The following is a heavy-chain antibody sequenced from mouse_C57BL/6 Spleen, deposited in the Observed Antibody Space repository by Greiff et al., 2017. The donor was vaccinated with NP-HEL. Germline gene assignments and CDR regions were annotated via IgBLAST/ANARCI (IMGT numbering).Heavy chain of an antibody. CDR1: GYTFTDYY. Sequence: VQLQQSGPELVKPGASVKISCKASGYTFTDYYMNWVKQSHGKSLEWIGDINPNNGGTSYNQKFKGKATLTVDKSSSTAYMELRSLTSEDSAVYYCARQMVTTGFDYWGQGTTRTVSS. V-gene: IGHV1-26*01. D-gene: IGHD2-2*01. J-gene: IGHJ2*01. CDR2: INPNNGGT. CDR3: ARQMVTTGFDY.